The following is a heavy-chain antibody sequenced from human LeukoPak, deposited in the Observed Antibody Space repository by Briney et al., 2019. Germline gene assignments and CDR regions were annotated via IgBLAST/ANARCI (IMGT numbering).Heavy chain of an antibody. CDR3: ATRHVNYPEIDY. CDR1: GYTLTELS. Sequence: ASVKVSCKVSGYTLTELSMHWVRQAPGKGLEWMGGFDPEDGETIYAQKFQGRVTMTEDTSTDTAYMELSSLRSEDTAVYYCATRHVNYPEIDYWGQGTLVTVSS. CDR2: FDPEDGET. D-gene: IGHD4-11*01. V-gene: IGHV1-24*01. J-gene: IGHJ4*02.